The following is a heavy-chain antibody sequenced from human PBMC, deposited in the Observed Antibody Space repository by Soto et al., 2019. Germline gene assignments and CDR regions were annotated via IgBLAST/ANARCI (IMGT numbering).Heavy chain of an antibody. CDR3: ARTYYDFWSGFSD. Sequence: QVHLEDSGGRVVQPGTSLRLSCAASGFTFSDYAMHWLRQPPGKGLEWVAIISYEGSEKYYSDSVKGRFTISRDNSKNTVYLQMNSVRGDDTAVYYCARTYYDFWSGFSDWGQGALVTVSS. CDR1: GFTFSDYA. J-gene: IGHJ4*02. D-gene: IGHD3-3*01. V-gene: IGHV3-30*03. CDR2: ISYEGSEK.